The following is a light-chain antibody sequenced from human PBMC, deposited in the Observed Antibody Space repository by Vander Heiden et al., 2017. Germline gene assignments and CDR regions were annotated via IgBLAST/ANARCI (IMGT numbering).Light chain of an antibody. J-gene: IGKJ4*01. Sequence: ATGMTQSPSSVSTCTRDRVTITCRASQGISSYLASYHQKPAKAPTLLLYAASTFLSGVPPTFSGSGSATAFTLTIICLQSPDFATSYCQQYYSYRLTFGGGTKVEIK. CDR1: QGISSY. V-gene: IGKV1-8*01. CDR2: AAS. CDR3: QQYYSYRLT.